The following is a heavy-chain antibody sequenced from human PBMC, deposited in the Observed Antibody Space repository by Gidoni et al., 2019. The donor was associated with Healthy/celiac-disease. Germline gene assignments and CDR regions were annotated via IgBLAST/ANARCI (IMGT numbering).Heavy chain of an antibody. CDR2: IRSSGSTI. V-gene: IGHV3-48*03. CDR1: GFTFSSYE. J-gene: IGHJ3*02. Sequence: EVQLVESGGGLVQPGGSLRLSCAASGFTFSSYEMNWVRQAPGKGLEWVSYIRSSGSTIYYADAVKGRFTISRDNAKNSLYLQMNSLRAEDTAVYYCARVLGGDYPRFDAFDIWGQGTMVTVSS. D-gene: IGHD4-17*01. CDR3: ARVLGGDYPRFDAFDI.